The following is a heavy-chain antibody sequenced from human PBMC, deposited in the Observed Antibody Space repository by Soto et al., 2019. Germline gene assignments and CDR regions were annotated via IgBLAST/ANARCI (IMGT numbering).Heavy chain of an antibody. CDR2: ISGSGGST. Sequence: GGSLRLSCAASGFTLSSYAMSWFRQAPGKGLEWVSAISGSGGSTYYADSVKGRFTISRDNSKNTLYLQMNSLRAEDTAVYYCAKDLGDIVLVPAAIYFQHWGQGTLVTVSS. D-gene: IGHD2-2*01. CDR1: GFTLSSYA. V-gene: IGHV3-23*01. J-gene: IGHJ1*01. CDR3: AKDLGDIVLVPAAIYFQH.